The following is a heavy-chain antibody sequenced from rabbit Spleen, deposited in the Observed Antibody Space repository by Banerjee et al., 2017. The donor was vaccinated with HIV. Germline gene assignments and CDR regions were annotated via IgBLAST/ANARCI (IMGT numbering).Heavy chain of an antibody. J-gene: IGHJ4*01. V-gene: IGHV1S45*01. D-gene: IGHD4-2*01. CDR2: IYTGDGNT. CDR1: GFDLSAYYY. Sequence: QEQLVESGGGLVQPEGSLALTCKASGFDLSAYYYMCWVRQTPGKGLELIACIYTGDGNTYYASWAKGRFTISKTSSTTVTLQMASLTAADTATYFCARDSGSNAYIDVYFNLWGPGTLVTVS. CDR3: ARDSGSNAYIDVYFNL.